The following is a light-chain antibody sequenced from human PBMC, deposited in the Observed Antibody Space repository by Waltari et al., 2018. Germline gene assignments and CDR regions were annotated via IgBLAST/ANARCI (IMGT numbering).Light chain of an antibody. CDR3: QQYNNWPPYT. J-gene: IGKJ2*01. CDR2: GAS. CDR1: QSVASD. Sequence: EVVMTQSPATLSVSPGERATLSCRASQSVASDLAWYQHKPGQAPRLLIYGASTRATGIPARFSGSGSGTEFTLTITNMQSEDFAVYYCQQYNNWPPYTFGQGTKLEIK. V-gene: IGKV3-15*01.